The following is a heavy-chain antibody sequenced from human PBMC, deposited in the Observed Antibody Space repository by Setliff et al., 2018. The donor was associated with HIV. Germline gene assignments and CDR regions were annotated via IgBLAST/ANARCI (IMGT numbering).Heavy chain of an antibody. J-gene: IGHJ4*02. D-gene: IGHD1-26*01. Sequence: PGGSLRLSCTVSGFTFGDYTMSWVRQAPGKGLEWVGFIRSKTYGGTTEYAASVKGRFTISRDDSKSIAYLQMNSLKAEDTAVYYCAKENGIDSYFHYWGQGTLVTVSS. CDR1: GFTFGDYT. CDR3: AKENGIDSYFHY. CDR2: IRSKTYGGTT. V-gene: IGHV3-49*04.